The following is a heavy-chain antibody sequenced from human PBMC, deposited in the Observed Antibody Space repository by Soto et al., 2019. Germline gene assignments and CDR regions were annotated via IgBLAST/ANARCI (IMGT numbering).Heavy chain of an antibody. CDR1: GGSISSYS. D-gene: IGHD6-19*01. Sequence: SETLSLTCPVSGGSISSYSWGWIRRPQGKGLKWIRSIYYSGSTYYNPSLKSRVTISVDTSKNQFSLKLSSVTAADTAVYYCAKEGPGSSSSGWSQRYNWFDPWGQGTLVTVSS. CDR3: AKEGPGSSSSGWSQRYNWFDP. CDR2: IYYSGST. J-gene: IGHJ5*02. V-gene: IGHV4-39*02.